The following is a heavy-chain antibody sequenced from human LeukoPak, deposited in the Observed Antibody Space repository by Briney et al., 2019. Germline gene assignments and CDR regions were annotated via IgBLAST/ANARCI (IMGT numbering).Heavy chain of an antibody. CDR3: ASPYYDFWSGYYF. CDR1: GGSISSSSYY. CDR2: IYYSGST. J-gene: IGHJ4*02. D-gene: IGHD3-3*01. Sequence: KPSETLSLTCTVSGGSISSSSYYWGWIRQPPGKGLEWIGSIYYSGSTYYNPSLKSRVTISVDTSKNQFSLKLSSVTAADTAVYYCASPYYDFWSGYYFWGQGTLATVSS. V-gene: IGHV4-39*01.